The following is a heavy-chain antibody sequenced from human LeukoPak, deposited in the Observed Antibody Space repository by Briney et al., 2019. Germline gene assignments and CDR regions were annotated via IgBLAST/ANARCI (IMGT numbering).Heavy chain of an antibody. Sequence: ASVKVSCKASGYTFTSYGISWVRQAPGHGLEWMGWISAYNGNTNYAQKLQGRVTMTTDTFTSTAYMELRGLRSDDTAVYYCATSGYSYGLYYYYYYMDVWGKGTTVTVSS. CDR1: GYTFTSYG. D-gene: IGHD5-18*01. CDR3: ATSGYSYGLYYYYYYMDV. V-gene: IGHV1-18*01. J-gene: IGHJ6*03. CDR2: ISAYNGNT.